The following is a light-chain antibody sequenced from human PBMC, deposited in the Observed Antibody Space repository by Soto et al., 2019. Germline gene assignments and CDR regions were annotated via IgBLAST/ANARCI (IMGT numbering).Light chain of an antibody. CDR1: QSISSY. Sequence: DIQMTQSPSTLSASVGDRVTITCRASQSISSYLAWYQQKPGKAPKVLIFDASSLESGVPSRFSGSGSGTEFTLSISCLQPDDFATYYCQQYYSFPRTFGQGTKVDIK. CDR3: QQYYSFPRT. V-gene: IGKV1-5*01. CDR2: DAS. J-gene: IGKJ1*01.